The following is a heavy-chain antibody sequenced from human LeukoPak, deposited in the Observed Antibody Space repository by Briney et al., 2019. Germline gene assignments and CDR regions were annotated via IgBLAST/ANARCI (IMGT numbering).Heavy chain of an antibody. J-gene: IGHJ4*02. Sequence: GGSLRLSCASFGFSLSSYWMRWVRQAPGKGREGVASIKQDGSEKYYADSVKGRFTISRDSAKISLYLQMNNLRAEDTAVYSCARALDSSSSRYQAFEYWGQGAPVTVSS. CDR3: ARALDSSSSRYQAFEY. V-gene: IGHV3-7*01. CDR2: IKQDGSEK. D-gene: IGHD2-2*01. CDR1: GFSLSSYW.